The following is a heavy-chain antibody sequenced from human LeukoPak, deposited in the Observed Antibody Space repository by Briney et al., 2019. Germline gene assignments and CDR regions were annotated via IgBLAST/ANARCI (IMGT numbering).Heavy chain of an antibody. D-gene: IGHD3-16*02. CDR3: THTRGELSFIDY. V-gene: IGHV2-5*02. Sequence: SGPTLVNPTQTLTLTCTFSGFSLSTSGVGVGWIRQPPGKALEWLALIYWDDDKRYSPPLKSRLTITKDTSENQVVLTMTNMDPVDTATYYCTHTRGELSFIDYWGQGTLVTVSS. CDR1: GFSLSTSGVG. CDR2: IYWDDDK. J-gene: IGHJ4*02.